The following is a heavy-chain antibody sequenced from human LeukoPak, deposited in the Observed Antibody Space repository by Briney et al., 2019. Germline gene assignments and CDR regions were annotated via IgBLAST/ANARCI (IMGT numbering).Heavy chain of an antibody. CDR2: MSSSGSTT. CDR3: ARAGLLFYFDY. D-gene: IGHD2/OR15-2a*01. CDR1: GFTFSSYW. Sequence: GGSLRLSCAASGFTFSSYWMSWVRQAPGKGLEWVAYMSSSGSTTYYAASVKGRFTISRDNARDSLFLQMNSLRVEDTAIYYCARAGLLFYFDYWGQGALVTVSS. V-gene: IGHV3-48*04. J-gene: IGHJ4*02.